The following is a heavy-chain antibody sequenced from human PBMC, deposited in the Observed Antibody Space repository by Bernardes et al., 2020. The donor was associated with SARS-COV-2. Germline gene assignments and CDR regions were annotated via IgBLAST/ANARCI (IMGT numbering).Heavy chain of an antibody. CDR2: IYWDDDK. CDR3: AHRRSMIVAFDY. J-gene: IGHJ4*02. D-gene: IGHD3-22*01. V-gene: IGHV2-5*02. CDR1: GFSLSTSGVG. Sequence: SCPTLVKPTQTLTLTCTFSGFSLSTSGVGVGWIRQPPGKALEWLALIYWDDDKRYSPSLKSRLTITKDTSKNQVVLTMTNMDPVDTATYYCAHRRSMIVAFDYWGQGPLVTVSS.